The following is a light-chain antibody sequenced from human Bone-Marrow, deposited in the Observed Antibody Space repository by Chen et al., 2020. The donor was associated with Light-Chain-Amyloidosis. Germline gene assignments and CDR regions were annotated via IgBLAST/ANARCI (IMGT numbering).Light chain of an antibody. CDR1: QSLLYRSNNKKY. V-gene: IGKV4-1*01. Sequence: DIVLTQSPGSLTVSLGETATIKCRSSQSLLYRSNNKKYLAWYQQKPGQPPKLLIYWASARESGVPDRFSGAGSGTDFTLTISSLQAEDVAIYYCQQYYNSPFSFGPGTKVNVK. J-gene: IGKJ3*01. CDR2: WAS. CDR3: QQYYNSPFS.